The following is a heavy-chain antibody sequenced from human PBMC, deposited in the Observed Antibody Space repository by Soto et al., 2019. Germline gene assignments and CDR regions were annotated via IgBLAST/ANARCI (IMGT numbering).Heavy chain of an antibody. Sequence: SETLSLTCTVSGGSIASGGYYWGWIRQSPEKGLEWIGSVYYGGSTYYNPSLQSRLTMSIDTSKSQFSLNLSSVTAADTAVYFCARHARVAPASTGVPFDPWGQGSLVTVSS. V-gene: IGHV4-39*01. CDR2: VYYGGST. CDR3: ARHARVAPASTGVPFDP. CDR1: GGSIASGGYY. D-gene: IGHD2-2*01. J-gene: IGHJ5*02.